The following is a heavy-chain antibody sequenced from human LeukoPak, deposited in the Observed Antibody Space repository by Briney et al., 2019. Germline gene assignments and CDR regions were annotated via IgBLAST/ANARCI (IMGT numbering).Heavy chain of an antibody. CDR1: GGAFSSYA. CDR3: ADESRDRYNYNWFDP. D-gene: IGHD5-24*01. J-gene: IGHJ5*02. V-gene: IGHV1-69*04. Sequence: PSVKLSCKASGGAFSSYAIRWVRHAPGQGLEWMGRIIPIFGIANYAQKFQGRVTITADKSTSTAYMELSSLRSEDTAVYYCADESRDRYNYNWFDPWGEGTLVTVSS. CDR2: IIPIFGIA.